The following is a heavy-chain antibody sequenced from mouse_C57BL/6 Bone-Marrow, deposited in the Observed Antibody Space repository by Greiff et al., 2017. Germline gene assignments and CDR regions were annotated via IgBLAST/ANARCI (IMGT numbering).Heavy chain of an antibody. CDR1: GYTFTSYW. CDR2: IDPSDSYT. V-gene: IGHV1-69*01. J-gene: IGHJ2*01. CDR3: ARDTYYFDY. Sequence: QVQLQQPGAELVMPGASVKLSCKASGYTFTSYWMHWVKQRPGQGLEWIGEIDPSDSYTNYNQKFKGKSTLTVDKSSSTAYMQLSSLTSEDSAVYYGARDTYYFDYWGQGTTLTVSS. D-gene: IGHD2-10*02.